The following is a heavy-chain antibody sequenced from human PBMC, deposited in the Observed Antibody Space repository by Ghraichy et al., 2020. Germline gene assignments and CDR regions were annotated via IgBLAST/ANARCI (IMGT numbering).Heavy chain of an antibody. CDR2: INPNSGGT. CDR1: GYTFTGYY. J-gene: IGHJ4*02. D-gene: IGHD1-14*01. V-gene: IGHV1-2*02. CDR3: ARDYHELGTGDY. Sequence: ASVKVSCKASGYTFTGYYMHWVRQAPGQGLEWMGWINPNSGGTNYAQKFQGRVTMTRDTSISTAYMELSRLRSDDTAVYYCARDYHELGTGDYWGQGTLVTVSS.